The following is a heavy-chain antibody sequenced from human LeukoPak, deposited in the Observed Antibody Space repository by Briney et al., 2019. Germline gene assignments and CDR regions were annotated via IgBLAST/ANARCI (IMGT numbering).Heavy chain of an antibody. CDR1: GGSISSSSYY. CDR3: ARSGIAAAEWFDP. D-gene: IGHD6-13*01. V-gene: IGHV4-39*07. J-gene: IGHJ5*02. Sequence: KPSETLSLTCTVSGGSISSSSYYWGWIRQPPGKGLEWIGYIYYSGRTYYNPSLKSRVTISVDTSKNQFSLKLSSVTAADTAVYYCARSGIAAAEWFDPWGQGTLLTVSS. CDR2: IYYSGRT.